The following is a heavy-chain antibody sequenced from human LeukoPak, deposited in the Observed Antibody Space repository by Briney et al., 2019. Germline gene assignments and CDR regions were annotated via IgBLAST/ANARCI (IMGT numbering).Heavy chain of an antibody. D-gene: IGHD4-11*01. CDR2: ISSTGGTI. CDR3: ARALMGTTVTTYYFDY. J-gene: IGHJ4*02. Sequence: GGSLRLSCAASGFTFSTYEMNWVRQAPGKGLEWVSYISSTGGTIYYADSVKGRFTIPRDNAKSSLYLQMNSLRAEDTAVYYCARALMGTTVTTYYFDYWGQGTLVTVSS. V-gene: IGHV3-48*03. CDR1: GFTFSTYE.